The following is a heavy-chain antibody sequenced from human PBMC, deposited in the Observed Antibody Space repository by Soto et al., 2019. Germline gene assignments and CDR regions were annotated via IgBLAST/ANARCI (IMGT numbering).Heavy chain of an antibody. CDR2: VYYSGSV. D-gene: IGHD2-2*01. CDR3: ARGSSFCCWFDD. Sequence: SETLSLTCTVSGDSIRPYYWTWIRQPPGKGLEWIGYVYYSGSVNYKSSLKSRVTISVDTSKNQFSLRLNSVTAADTAVYYCARGSSFCCWFDDWGQLPLVTAPS. V-gene: IGHV4-59*01. J-gene: IGHJ5*02. CDR1: GDSIRPYY.